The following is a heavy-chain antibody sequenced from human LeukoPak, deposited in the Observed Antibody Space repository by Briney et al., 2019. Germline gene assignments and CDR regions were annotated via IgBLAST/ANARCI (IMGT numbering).Heavy chain of an antibody. D-gene: IGHD3-10*01. CDR1: GGTFSSYA. J-gene: IGHJ5*02. CDR3: ARGLAMVRGVISYFDP. V-gene: IGHV1-2*02. Sequence: ASVEVSCKASGGTFSSYAIGWVRQAPGQGLEWLGWINPNNGGTDYAKKFQGRITLTRDTSISTAYMDLTNLSSDDTAVFFCARGLAMVRGVISYFDPWGQGTLVTVSS. CDR2: INPNNGGT.